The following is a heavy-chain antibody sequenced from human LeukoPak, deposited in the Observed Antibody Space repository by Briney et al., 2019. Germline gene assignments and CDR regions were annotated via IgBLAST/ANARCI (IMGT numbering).Heavy chain of an antibody. Sequence: GGSLRLSCAASGFTFSSYGMSWVRQAPGKGLEWVANIKQDGSEKYYVDSVKGRFTISRDNAKNSLYLQMNSLRAEDTAVYYGARDSSGWDGDYFDYWGQGTLVTVSS. D-gene: IGHD6-19*01. V-gene: IGHV3-7*01. CDR1: GFTFSSYG. CDR2: IKQDGSEK. CDR3: ARDSSGWDGDYFDY. J-gene: IGHJ4*01.